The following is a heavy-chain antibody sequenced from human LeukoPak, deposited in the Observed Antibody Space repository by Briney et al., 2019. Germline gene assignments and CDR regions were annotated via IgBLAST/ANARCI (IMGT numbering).Heavy chain of an antibody. D-gene: IGHD3-10*01. Sequence: SETLSLTCAVYGGSFSGYYWSWIRQPPGTGLEWIGEINHSGSTNYNPSLKSRVTISVDTSKNQFSLKLSSVTAADTAVYYCARAHGITMVRGVLYYFDYWGQGTLVTVSS. CDR1: GGSFSGYY. V-gene: IGHV4-34*01. J-gene: IGHJ4*02. CDR3: ARAHGITMVRGVLYYFDY. CDR2: INHSGST.